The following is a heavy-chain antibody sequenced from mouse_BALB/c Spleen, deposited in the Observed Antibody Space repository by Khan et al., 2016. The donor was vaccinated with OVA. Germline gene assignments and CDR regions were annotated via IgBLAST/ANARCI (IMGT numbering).Heavy chain of an antibody. CDR1: GFTFSDYY. J-gene: IGHJ3*01. CDR2: IRKKASGYTT. CDR3: ARVDYGYGFAY. D-gene: IGHD1-2*01. V-gene: IGHV7-3*02. Sequence: EGERVESGGGLVEPGGSLRLSCATSGFTFSDYYMSWVRQPPGKALEWLGFIRKKASGYTTEYSASVKGRFTISRDNSQSILYLQMNSLRAEDSATSYCARVDYGYGFAYWGQGTLVTVSA.